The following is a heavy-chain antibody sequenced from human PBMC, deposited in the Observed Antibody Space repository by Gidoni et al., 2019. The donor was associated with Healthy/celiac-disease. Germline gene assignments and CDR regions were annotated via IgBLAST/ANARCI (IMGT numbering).Heavy chain of an antibody. J-gene: IGHJ4*02. V-gene: IGHV3-15*01. D-gene: IGHD3-22*01. Sequence: EVQLVESGGGLVTPGGSLRLSCAASGFPFSNAWMSWVRQPPGKGLEWVGRIKSKTDGGTTDYAAPVKGRCTISRDDSKNTLYLQMNSLKTEDTAVYYCTTDYDSSPFDYWGQGTLVTVSS. CDR2: IKSKTDGGTT. CDR1: GFPFSNAW. CDR3: TTDYDSSPFDY.